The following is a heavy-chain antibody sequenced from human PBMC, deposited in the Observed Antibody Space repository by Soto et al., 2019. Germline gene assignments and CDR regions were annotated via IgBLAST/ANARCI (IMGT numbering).Heavy chain of an antibody. CDR2: IRSKAYGGTT. J-gene: IGHJ4*02. D-gene: IGHD6-6*01. CDR3: TRDEEVSTSSFSYAPAY. V-gene: IGHV3-49*03. CDR1: GFTFGDYA. Sequence: AGGSLRLSCTASGFTFGDYAMSWFRQAPGKGLEWVGFIRSKAYGGTTEYAASVKGRFTISRDDSKSIAYLQMNSLKTEDTAVYYCTRDEEVSTSSFSYAPAYGGRGTVVTVSS.